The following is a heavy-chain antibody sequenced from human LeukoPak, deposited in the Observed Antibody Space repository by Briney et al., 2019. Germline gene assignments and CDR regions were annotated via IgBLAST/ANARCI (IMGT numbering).Heavy chain of an antibody. D-gene: IGHD2-15*01. CDR3: TTAPRGYCSGGSCSYAFDI. CDR1: GFTFSNAW. Sequence: TGGSLRLSCAASGFTFSNAWMSWVRQAPGKGPEWVGRIKSKTDGGTTDYAAPVKGRFTISRDESKNTLFLQMHSLKTEDTAVYYCTTAPRGYCSGGSCSYAFDIWGQGTLVTVSS. V-gene: IGHV3-15*01. J-gene: IGHJ3*02. CDR2: IKSKTDGGTT.